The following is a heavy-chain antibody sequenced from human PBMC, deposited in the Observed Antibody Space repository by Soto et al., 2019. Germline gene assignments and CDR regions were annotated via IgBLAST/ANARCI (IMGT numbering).Heavy chain of an antibody. CDR1: GFTFSSYS. CDR3: ARGASKYNWFDP. V-gene: IGHV3-21*01. Sequence: LRLSCAASGFTFSSYSMNWVRQAPGKGLEWVSSISSSSSYIYYADSVKGRFTISRDNAKNSLYLQMNSLRAEDTAVYYCARGASKYNWFDPWGQGTLVTVSS. J-gene: IGHJ5*02. CDR2: ISSSSSYI. D-gene: IGHD1-26*01.